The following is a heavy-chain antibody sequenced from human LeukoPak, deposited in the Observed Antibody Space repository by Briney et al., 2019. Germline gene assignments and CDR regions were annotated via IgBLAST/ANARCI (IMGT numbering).Heavy chain of an antibody. J-gene: IGHJ6*03. CDR2: IYTSGST. CDR1: GGSISSYY. D-gene: IGHD3-10*01. Sequence: SETLSLTCTVSGGSISSYYWSWIRQPAGKGLEWIGRIYTSGSTNYNPSLKSRVTMSVDTPKNQFSLKLSSVTAADTAVYYCARDLMVRGVMYYYYMDVWGKGTTVTISS. V-gene: IGHV4-4*07. CDR3: ARDLMVRGVMYYYYMDV.